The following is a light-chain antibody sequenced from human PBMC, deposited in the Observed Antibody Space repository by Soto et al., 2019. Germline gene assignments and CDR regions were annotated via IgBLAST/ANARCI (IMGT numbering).Light chain of an antibody. Sequence: EIVMTQSPATLSVSPGERATLSCRASQSVSSNLAWYQQKPGHAPRLLIYGASSRATGIPDRFSGSGSGTEFTLTISRLEPEDCAVYYCQQYGSSPWTFGQGIKVDI. J-gene: IGKJ1*01. CDR2: GAS. V-gene: IGKV3-20*01. CDR1: QSVSSN. CDR3: QQYGSSPWT.